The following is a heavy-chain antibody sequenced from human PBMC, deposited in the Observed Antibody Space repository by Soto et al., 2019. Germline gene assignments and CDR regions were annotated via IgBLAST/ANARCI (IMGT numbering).Heavy chain of an antibody. CDR2: ISYDGSNK. J-gene: IGHJ4*02. V-gene: IGHV3-30-3*01. CDR3: ARGGRLRHFDY. CDR1: GFTFSSYA. D-gene: IGHD5-12*01. Sequence: QVQLVESGGGVVQPGRSLRLSCAASGFTFSSYALHWVRQALGKGLEWVAVISYDGSNKYYADSVKGRFTISRDNSKNTLYLQMNSLRAEDTAVYYCARGGRLRHFDYWGQGTLVTVSS.